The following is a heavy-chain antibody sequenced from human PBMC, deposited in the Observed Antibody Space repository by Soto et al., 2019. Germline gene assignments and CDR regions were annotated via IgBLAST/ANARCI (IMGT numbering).Heavy chain of an antibody. CDR2: IYSGGST. V-gene: IGHV4-4*07. CDR3: ARGPGGFWDFSLDY. J-gene: IGHJ4*02. Sequence: QVQLQESGPGLVKPSETLSLSCGVSGGSISQYYWSWIRQPAGKGLEWIGRIYSGGSTHYNHSLESRVTMSVDTSKNKFSLKLSSVTAADTPVYYWARGPGGFWDFSLDYWGQGTLVTVSS. CDR1: GGSISQYY. D-gene: IGHD3-10*01.